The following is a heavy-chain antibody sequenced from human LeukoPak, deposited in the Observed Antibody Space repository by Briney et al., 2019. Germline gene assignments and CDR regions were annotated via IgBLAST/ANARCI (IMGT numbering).Heavy chain of an antibody. CDR1: GFTFSSYE. J-gene: IGHJ6*03. V-gene: IGHV3-48*03. CDR2: ISNSGTTI. CDR3: AKDRDGDGWDYYYYMDV. Sequence: GGSLRLSCAASGFTFSSYEMNWVRQTPGKGLEWVSYISNSGTTIYYADSVKGRFTISRDNSKNTLYLQMNSLRAEDTAVYYCAKDRDGDGWDYYYYMDVWGKGTTVTISS. D-gene: IGHD5-24*01.